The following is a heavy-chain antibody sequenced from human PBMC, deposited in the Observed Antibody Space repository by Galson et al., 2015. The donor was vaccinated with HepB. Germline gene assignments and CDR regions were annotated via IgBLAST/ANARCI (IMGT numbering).Heavy chain of an antibody. CDR2: INHSGST. CDR1: GGSFSGYY. CDR3: AREVVDYIWGSYRYNRPIYYMDV. Sequence: ETLSLTCAVYGGSFSGYYWSWIRQPPGKGLEWIGEINHSGSTNYNPSLKSRVTISVDTSKNQFSLKLSSVTAADTAVYYCAREVVDYIWGSYRYNRPIYYMDVWGKGTTVTVSS. J-gene: IGHJ6*03. D-gene: IGHD3-16*02. V-gene: IGHV4-34*01.